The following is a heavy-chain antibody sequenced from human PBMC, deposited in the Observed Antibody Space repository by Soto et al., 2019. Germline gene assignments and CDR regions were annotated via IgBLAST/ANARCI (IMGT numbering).Heavy chain of an antibody. J-gene: IGHJ6*02. V-gene: IGHV1-2*04. CDR1: GYSFTDDL. CDR3: ARGHSTDCSNGVCSFFYNHEMDV. Sequence: PVKLSCKASGYSFTDDLIHWVRLAPGQGLEWLGRINPKSGGTSTAQKFQGWVTMTRDRSISTVYMELTRLRSDDTAVYFCARGHSTDCSNGVCSFFYNHEMDVWGQGTTVTVSS. CDR2: INPKSGGT. D-gene: IGHD2-8*01.